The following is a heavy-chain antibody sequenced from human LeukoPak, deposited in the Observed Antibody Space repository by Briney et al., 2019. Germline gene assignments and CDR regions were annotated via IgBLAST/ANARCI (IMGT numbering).Heavy chain of an antibody. V-gene: IGHV1-2*02. Sequence: ASVKVSCKASGYTFTDYYIYWVRQAPGQGLEWMGWINPDSDSTNYAQNFQGRVAMTRDTSISTAYMELRSLRSDDTAVYYCARVDRAFDIWGQGTMVTVSS. CDR2: INPDSDST. CDR3: ARVDRAFDI. J-gene: IGHJ3*02. CDR1: GYTFTDYY. D-gene: IGHD3-9*01.